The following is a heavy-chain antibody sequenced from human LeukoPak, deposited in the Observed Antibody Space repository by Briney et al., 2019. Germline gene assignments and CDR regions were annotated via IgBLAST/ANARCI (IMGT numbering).Heavy chain of an antibody. J-gene: IGHJ5*02. CDR2: IDPGDSRT. Sequence: GESLKISCEGFGYTFTNYWIGWVRQMPGKGLEGMGGIDPGDSRTRYSPSFQNQVTISADKSINTAYLHWNRLQASDPAIYYCACRDLTSTRSGPWGQGTLVTVSS. CDR3: ACRDLTSTRSGP. D-gene: IGHD2-2*01. V-gene: IGHV5-51*01. CDR1: GYTFTNYW.